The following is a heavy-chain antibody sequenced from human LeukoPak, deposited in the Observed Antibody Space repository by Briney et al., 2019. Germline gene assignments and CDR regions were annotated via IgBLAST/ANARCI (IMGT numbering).Heavy chain of an antibody. D-gene: IGHD1-7*01. Sequence: PGGSLRLSCAASGFTFSSYGMHWVRQAPGKGLEWAAVISYDGSNKYYADSVKGRFTISRDNSKNTLYLQMNSLRAEDTAVYYCAKDQPRNSYYYYGMDVWGKGTTVTVSS. V-gene: IGHV3-30*18. J-gene: IGHJ6*04. CDR3: AKDQPRNSYYYYGMDV. CDR1: GFTFSSYG. CDR2: ISYDGSNK.